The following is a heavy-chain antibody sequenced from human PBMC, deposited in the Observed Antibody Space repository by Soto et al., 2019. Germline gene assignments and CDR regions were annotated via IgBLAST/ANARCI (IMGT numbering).Heavy chain of an antibody. CDR3: ARSTVVAPDKRNFDI. J-gene: IGHJ3*02. V-gene: IGHV3-11*01. CDR2: ITSGGSPI. Sequence: GGSLRLSCAASGFTFSDYYMVWVRQAPGKGLEWLSYITSGGSPIYYVDSVRGRFTISRDNAKNSLYLQMNSLRAEDTAVYYCARSTVVAPDKRNFDIWGQGTMVNVSS. D-gene: IGHD2-15*01. CDR1: GFTFSDYY.